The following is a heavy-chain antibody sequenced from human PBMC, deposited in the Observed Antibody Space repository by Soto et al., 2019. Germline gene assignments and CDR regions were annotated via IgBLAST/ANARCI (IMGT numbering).Heavy chain of an antibody. J-gene: IGHJ5*02. D-gene: IGHD6-19*01. Sequence: QVQLVQSGAEVKKPGSSVKVSCKASGGTFSSYAISWVRQAPGQGLEWMGGIIPIFGTANYAQKFQGRVTITADEATSSAYMVLRSLRSEDTAVYYCARNQAVARPNCFGPWGQGTLVTVSS. CDR3: ARNQAVARPNCFGP. CDR1: GGTFSSYA. CDR2: IIPIFGTA. V-gene: IGHV1-69*12.